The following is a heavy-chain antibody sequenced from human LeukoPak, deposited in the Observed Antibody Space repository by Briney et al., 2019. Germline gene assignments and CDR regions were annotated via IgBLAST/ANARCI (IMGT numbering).Heavy chain of an antibody. D-gene: IGHD3-10*01. V-gene: IGHV3-30-3*01. CDR1: GFTFSSYA. Sequence: GGSLRLSCAASGFTFSSYAMHRVRQAPGKGLEWVAVISYDGSNKYYADSVKGRFTISRDNSKNTLYLQMNSLRAEDTAVYYCARALARFGDFDPWGQGTLVTVSS. CDR3: ARALARFGDFDP. J-gene: IGHJ5*02. CDR2: ISYDGSNK.